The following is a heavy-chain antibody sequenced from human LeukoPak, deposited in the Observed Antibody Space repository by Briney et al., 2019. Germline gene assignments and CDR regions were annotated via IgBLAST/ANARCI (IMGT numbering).Heavy chain of an antibody. J-gene: IGHJ4*02. Sequence: GGSLRLSCATSGFTFSSLAMTWVRQAPGKGLEWVSAISCIGGSTYYADSVEGRLTISRDNSKNTLYLQMSSLRAEDTAVYYCAKRTSGFCSSTSCYGHDFWGQGTLVTVSS. D-gene: IGHD2-2*03. CDR1: GFTFSSLA. V-gene: IGHV3-23*01. CDR3: AKRTSGFCSSTSCYGHDF. CDR2: ISCIGGST.